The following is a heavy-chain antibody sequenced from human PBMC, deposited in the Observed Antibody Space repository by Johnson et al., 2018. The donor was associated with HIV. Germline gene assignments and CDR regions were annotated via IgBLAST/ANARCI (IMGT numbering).Heavy chain of an antibody. D-gene: IGHD2-15*01. Sequence: QVKLVESGGGVVQPGGSLRLSCAASGFTFSSYGMHWVRQAPGKGLEWVAVISYDGSNKYYADSVKGRFTISRDNSKNTLYLQMNSLRAEDTAVYYCARDSEDCSGGSGYLDAFDIWGQGTMVTVSS. J-gene: IGHJ3*02. CDR2: ISYDGSNK. CDR1: GFTFSSYG. CDR3: ARDSEDCSGGSGYLDAFDI. V-gene: IGHV3-30*19.